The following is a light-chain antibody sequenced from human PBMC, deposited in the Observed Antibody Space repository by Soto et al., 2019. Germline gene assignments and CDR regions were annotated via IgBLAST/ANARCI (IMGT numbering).Light chain of an antibody. CDR1: SSNIGNNY. CDR3: ATWDGSLPGEV. CDR2: DNN. J-gene: IGLJ2*01. V-gene: IGLV1-51*01. Sequence: QSVLTQSTSVSAAPGQKVTTSCSGSSSNIGNNYVSWYQQLPGTAPKLLIYDNNKRPSGIPDRFSGSKSGTSGTLDITGLQTGDEADYYCATWDGSLPGEVFGGGTKLTVL.